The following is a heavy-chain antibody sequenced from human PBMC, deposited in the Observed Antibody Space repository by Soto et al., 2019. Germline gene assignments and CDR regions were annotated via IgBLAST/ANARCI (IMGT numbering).Heavy chain of an antibody. CDR1: GDSFTSYW. J-gene: IGHJ6*02. Sequence: PGESLKISCKGSGDSFTSYWISWVRQMPGKGLEWMGRIDPSDSYTNYSPSFQGHVTISADKSISTAYLQWSSLKASDTAMYYCARHWGDGYNRDYYYGMDVWGQGTTVTVSS. D-gene: IGHD5-12*01. CDR2: IDPSDSYT. CDR3: ARHWGDGYNRDYYYGMDV. V-gene: IGHV5-10-1*01.